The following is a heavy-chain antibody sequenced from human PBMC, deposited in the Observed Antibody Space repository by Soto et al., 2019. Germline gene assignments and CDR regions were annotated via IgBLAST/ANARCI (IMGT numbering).Heavy chain of an antibody. CDR2: INPSGGST. Sequence: ASVKVSCKASGYTFTSYYMHWVRQAPGQGLEWMGIINPSGGSTSYAQKFQGRVTMTRDTSTSTVYMELSSLRSEDTAVYYCARYGCRGGSCSVARDFYNWFDPWGQGTLVTVSS. CDR1: GYTFTSYY. CDR3: ARYGCRGGSCSVARDFYNWFDP. V-gene: IGHV1-46*01. J-gene: IGHJ5*02. D-gene: IGHD2-15*01.